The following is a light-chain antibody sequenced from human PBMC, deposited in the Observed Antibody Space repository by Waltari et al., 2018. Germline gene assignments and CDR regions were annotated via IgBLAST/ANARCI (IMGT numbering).Light chain of an antibody. V-gene: IGKV3-11*01. CDR1: QSSSTY. Sequence: IVLTQSPATLSLSPGERATLSCRASQSSSTYLAWYQQKPGQAPRLLISDASYRATGIPARFSGSGSGTDFTLTISSLEPEDFAVYYCQQRSDLPPITFGQGTKVEI. CDR2: DAS. CDR3: QQRSDLPPIT. J-gene: IGKJ1*01.